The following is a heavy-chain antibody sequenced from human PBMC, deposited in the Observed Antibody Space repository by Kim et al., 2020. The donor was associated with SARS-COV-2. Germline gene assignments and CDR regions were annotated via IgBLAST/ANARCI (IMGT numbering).Heavy chain of an antibody. Sequence: SETLSLTCTVSGGSISSSSYYWGWIRQSPGKGLECIGSIYYSGSTYYNPSLKSRVTISVDTSKNQFSLKLSSVTAADTAVYYCARAGDHSGRYTYYFDYWGQGTLVTVSS. CDR2: IYYSGST. J-gene: IGHJ4*02. CDR1: GGSISSSSYY. D-gene: IGHD1-26*01. CDR3: ARAGDHSGRYTYYFDY. V-gene: IGHV4-39*07.